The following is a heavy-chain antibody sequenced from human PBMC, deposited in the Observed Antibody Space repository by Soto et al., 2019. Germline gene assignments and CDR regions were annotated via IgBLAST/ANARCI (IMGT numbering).Heavy chain of an antibody. V-gene: IGHV3-23*01. CDR1: GFTFSRYA. CDR2: ISGSGGST. D-gene: IGHD1-7*01. J-gene: IGHJ3*02. Sequence: PGGTLRLSCAASGFTFSRYAMSWVHQAPGKGLEWVSAISGSGGSTYYADSVKGRFTISRDNAKNSRYLQMNSLRAEDTALYYCAKAPLLAGTTPIVAFDIWGQGTMVTVSS. CDR3: AKAPLLAGTTPIVAFDI.